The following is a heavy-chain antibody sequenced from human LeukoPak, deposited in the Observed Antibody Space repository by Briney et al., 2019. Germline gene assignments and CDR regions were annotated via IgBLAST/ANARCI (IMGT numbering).Heavy chain of an antibody. J-gene: IGHJ5*02. D-gene: IGHD3-10*01. CDR3: ARHWRWLYGSGRSRFDP. V-gene: IGHV4-38-2*02. Sequence: SETLSLTCTVSGYSISIGYYWGWIRQPPGKGLEWIGSIYHSGSTYYNPSLKSRVTISVDTSKNQFSLKLSSVTAADTAVYYCARHWRWLYGSGRSRFDPWGQGTLVTVSS. CDR2: IYHSGST. CDR1: GYSISIGYY.